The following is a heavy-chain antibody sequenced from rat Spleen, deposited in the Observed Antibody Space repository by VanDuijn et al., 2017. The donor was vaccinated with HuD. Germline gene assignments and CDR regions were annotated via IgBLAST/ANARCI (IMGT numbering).Heavy chain of an antibody. Sequence: EVQLVESDGGLVQPGRSLKLSCAASGFTFSDFYMAWVRQAPTKGLEWVATISYDGDNAYYPDSVKGRFTISRDNAENTVYLQMNSLRSEDTATYYCAKGFAYWGQGTLVTVSS. CDR2: ISYDGDNA. CDR1: GFTFSDFY. V-gene: IGHV5-29*01. CDR3: AKGFAY. J-gene: IGHJ3*01.